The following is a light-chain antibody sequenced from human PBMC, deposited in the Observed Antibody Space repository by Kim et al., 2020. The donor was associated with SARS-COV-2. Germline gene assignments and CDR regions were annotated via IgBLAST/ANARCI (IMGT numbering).Light chain of an antibody. V-gene: IGKV3-20*01. CDR3: QQYDRPPYT. J-gene: IGKJ2*01. CDR2: GTS. Sequence: LSPGERVILSCRARQRVADNHVAWLQQEPGQAPRLLIYGTSSRATGIPDRFSGSGSGTDFTLTISRLEPEDSAVYYCQQYDRPPYTFGQGTKLEI. CDR1: QRVADNH.